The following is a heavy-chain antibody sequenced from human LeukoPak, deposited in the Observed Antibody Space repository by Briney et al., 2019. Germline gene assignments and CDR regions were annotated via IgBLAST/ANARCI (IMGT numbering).Heavy chain of an antibody. Sequence: GGSLRLSCAASGFTFSSYGMHWVRQAPGKGLEWVALIWYDGSNKYYAGSVKGRFTISRENSEKTLYLQMNSLRAEDTAVYYCARTCSGGSCYGVSYFDLWGRGTLVTVSS. CDR1: GFTFSSYG. CDR2: IWYDGSNK. J-gene: IGHJ2*01. D-gene: IGHD2-15*01. V-gene: IGHV3-33*01. CDR3: ARTCSGGSCYGVSYFDL.